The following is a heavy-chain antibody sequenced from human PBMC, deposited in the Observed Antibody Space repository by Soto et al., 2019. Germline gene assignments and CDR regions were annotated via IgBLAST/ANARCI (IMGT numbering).Heavy chain of an antibody. CDR1: GYTFTTHY. D-gene: IGHD1-26*01. CDR2: INAGNGNT. V-gene: IGHV1-3*01. Sequence: ASVKVSCKASGYTFTTHYIRWVRQAPGQRLEWMGWINAGNGNTKYSQKFQGRVTMTTDTSTSTAYMELRSLRSDDTAVYYCARASGSSYWFDPWGQEPWSPSPQ. CDR3: ARASGSSYWFDP. J-gene: IGHJ5*02.